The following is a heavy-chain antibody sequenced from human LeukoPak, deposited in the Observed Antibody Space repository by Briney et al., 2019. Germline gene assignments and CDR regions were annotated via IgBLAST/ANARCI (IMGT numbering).Heavy chain of an antibody. V-gene: IGHV4-61*01. J-gene: IGHJ6*02. D-gene: IGHD3-10*01. CDR2: IHYSGST. Sequence: PSETLSLTCTVSGGSVSSGSYYWNWIRQPPGKGLEWIGYIHYSGSTNYNPSLKSRVTISVVTSKKQFSLHMTSVTAADTAVYYCARVSTMVRGVILYYYGMDVWGQGTTVTVSS. CDR1: GGSVSSGSYY. CDR3: ARVSTMVRGVILYYYGMDV.